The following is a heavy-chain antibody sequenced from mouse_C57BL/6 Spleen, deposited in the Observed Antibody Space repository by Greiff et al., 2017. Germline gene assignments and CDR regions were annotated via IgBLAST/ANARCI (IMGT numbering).Heavy chain of an antibody. Sequence: VQLQQSGPELVKPGASVKMSCKASGYTFTDYNMHWVKQSHGKSLEWIGYINPNDGGTSYNQKFKGKATLTVNKSSSTAYMELRSLTSEDSAVYYCAREYQALCARDYWGQGTSVTVSS. CDR3: AREYQALCARDY. CDR1: GYTFTDYN. D-gene: IGHD5-1*01. J-gene: IGHJ4*01. V-gene: IGHV1-22*01. CDR2: INPNDGGT.